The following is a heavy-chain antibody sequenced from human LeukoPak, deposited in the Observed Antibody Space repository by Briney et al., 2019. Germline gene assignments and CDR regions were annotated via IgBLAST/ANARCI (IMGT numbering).Heavy chain of an antibody. D-gene: IGHD2-2*02. V-gene: IGHV4-39*07. CDR2: IYYSGST. CDR1: GGSISSSSYY. CDR3: ARRIRRMLYCSSTSCNRAWFDP. Sequence: SETLSLTCTVSGGSISSSSYYWGWIRQPPGKGLEWIGSIYYSGSTYYNPSLKSRVTISVDTSKNQFSLKLSSVTAADTAVYYCARRIRRMLYCSSTSCNRAWFDPWGQGTLVTISS. J-gene: IGHJ5*02.